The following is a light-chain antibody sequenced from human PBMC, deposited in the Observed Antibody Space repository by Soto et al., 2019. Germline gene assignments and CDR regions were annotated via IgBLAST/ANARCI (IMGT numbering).Light chain of an antibody. V-gene: IGKV3-20*01. J-gene: IGKJ4*02. Sequence: DIVLTQSPGTLSLSPGERATLSCRASQSVSTSYLAWYQQKPGQAPSLLIYGASSRLQGIPARCSGSGSGGDYTLPINSRQPEDYAVCYCQQHGNCSLTFGGGTKVEIK. CDR1: QSVSTSY. CDR2: GAS. CDR3: QQHGNCSLT.